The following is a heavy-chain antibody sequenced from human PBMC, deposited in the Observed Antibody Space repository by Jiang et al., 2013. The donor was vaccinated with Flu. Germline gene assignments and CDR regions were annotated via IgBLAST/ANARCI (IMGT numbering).Heavy chain of an antibody. CDR1: GFTFDDYG. CDR2: INWNGGST. V-gene: IGHV3-20*04. D-gene: IGHD3-22*01. CDR3: ARDPSSYYYDSSGYYPYDY. Sequence: VQLLESGGGVVRPGGSLRLSCAASGFTFDDYGMSWVRQAPGKGLEWVSGINWNGGSTGYADSVKGRFTISRDNAKNSLYLQMNSLRAEDTALYYCARDPSSYYYDSSGYYPYDYWGQGTLVTVSS. J-gene: IGHJ4*02.